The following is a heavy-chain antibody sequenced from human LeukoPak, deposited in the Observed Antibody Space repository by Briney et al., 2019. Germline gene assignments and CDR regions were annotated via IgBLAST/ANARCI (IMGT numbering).Heavy chain of an antibody. J-gene: IGHJ4*02. V-gene: IGHV3-43D*03. CDR3: AKGAAALEY. CDR1: GFIFDDYV. D-gene: IGHD6-13*01. Sequence: GGSLRLSCAASGFIFDDYVMHWVRQVPGKGLEWVSLISWDGGSTYYADSVKGRFTISRDNNKNSLYLQMNSLRAEDTAVYYCAKGAAALEYWGQGTLVTVSS. CDR2: ISWDGGST.